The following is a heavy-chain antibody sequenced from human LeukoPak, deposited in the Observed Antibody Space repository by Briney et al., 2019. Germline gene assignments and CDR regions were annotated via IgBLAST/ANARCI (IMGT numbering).Heavy chain of an antibody. Sequence: PGGSLRLSCAASAFTFSSYWMHWVRQAPGKGLVWVSRINSDGSSTSYADSVKGRFTISRDNAKNTLYLQMNSLRTEDTAVYYCARGPSRFFEWLFKMEHDYCGQGTLVTVSS. D-gene: IGHD3-3*01. CDR2: INSDGSST. J-gene: IGHJ4*02. V-gene: IGHV3-74*01. CDR3: ARGPSRFFEWLFKMEHDY. CDR1: AFTFSSYW.